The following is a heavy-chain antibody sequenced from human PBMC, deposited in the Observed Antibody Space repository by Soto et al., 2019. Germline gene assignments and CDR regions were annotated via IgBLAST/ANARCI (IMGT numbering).Heavy chain of an antibody. CDR3: ARDFAYISGWYHFDY. D-gene: IGHD6-19*01. CDR1: GYTFTGYY. Sequence: ASVKVSCKASGYTFTGYYMHWVRQAPGQGLEWMGWINPNSGGTNYAQKFQGWVTMTRDTSISTAYMELSRLRSDDTAVYYCARDFAYISGWYHFDYWGQGTLVTVSS. J-gene: IGHJ4*02. CDR2: INPNSGGT. V-gene: IGHV1-2*04.